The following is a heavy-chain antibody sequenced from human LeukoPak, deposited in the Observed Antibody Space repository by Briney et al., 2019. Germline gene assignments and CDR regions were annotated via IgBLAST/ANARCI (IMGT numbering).Heavy chain of an antibody. J-gene: IGHJ3*02. Sequence: GGSLRLSCAASGFTFSSYAMHWVRQAPGKGLEWVAVISYDGSNKYYADSVKGRFTISRDNSKNTLYLQMNSLRAEDTAVYYCARGPSDILTGSALDIWGQGTMVTVSS. V-gene: IGHV3-30-3*01. D-gene: IGHD3-9*01. CDR2: ISYDGSNK. CDR1: GFTFSSYA. CDR3: ARGPSDILTGSALDI.